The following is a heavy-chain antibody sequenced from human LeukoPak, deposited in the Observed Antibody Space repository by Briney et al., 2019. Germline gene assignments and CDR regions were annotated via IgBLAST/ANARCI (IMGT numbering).Heavy chain of an antibody. CDR1: GFTFSSYA. Sequence: GGSLRLSCAASGFTFSSYAMSWVRQAPGKGLEWVSVIYSGGSTYYADSVKGRFTISRDNAKNSLYLQMNSLRAEDTAVYYCARVVAYYDFWSGYYAYHAFDIWGQGTMVTVSS. D-gene: IGHD3-3*01. J-gene: IGHJ3*02. V-gene: IGHV3-66*01. CDR3: ARVVAYYDFWSGYYAYHAFDI. CDR2: IYSGGST.